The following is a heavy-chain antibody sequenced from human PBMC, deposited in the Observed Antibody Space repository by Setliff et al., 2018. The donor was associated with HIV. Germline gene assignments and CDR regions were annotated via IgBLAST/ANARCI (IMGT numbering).Heavy chain of an antibody. CDR1: GYSLTELS. J-gene: IGHJ3*02. D-gene: IGHD3-9*01. CDR3: ATSSFYDILTAPTPGVFDI. Sequence: ASVKVSCKVSGYSLTELSIHWVRQAPGEGLEWMGGFDPEDNETVYAEKFQGRVTMTEDTSPDTAYMALSSLRSEDTAMYYCATSSFYDILTAPTPGVFDIWGQGTMVTRLL. V-gene: IGHV1-24*01. CDR2: FDPEDNET.